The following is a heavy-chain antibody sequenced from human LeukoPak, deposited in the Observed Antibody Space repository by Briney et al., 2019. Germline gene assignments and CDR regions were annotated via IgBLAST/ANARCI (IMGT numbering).Heavy chain of an antibody. CDR1: GGTFISYA. D-gene: IGHD6-6*01. J-gene: IGHJ3*02. CDR3: ARGVPSEAFGI. CDR2: IIPIFGTA. V-gene: IGHV1-69*05. Sequence: ASVKVSCKDSGGTFISYAISWVRQAPGQGVEWMGGIIPIFGTANYAQKYQGRVTITTDESTSTAYMELSSLRSEDTAVYYCARGVPSEAFGIWGQGTMVTVSS.